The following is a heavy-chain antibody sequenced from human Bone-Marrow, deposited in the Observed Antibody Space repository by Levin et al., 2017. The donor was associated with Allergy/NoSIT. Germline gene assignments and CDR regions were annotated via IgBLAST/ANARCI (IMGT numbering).Heavy chain of an antibody. D-gene: IGHD1-26*01. J-gene: IGHJ6*02. CDR3: ARGRVTYYGPGDYHYFGMDV. CDR2: ITSSGTTI. Sequence: GGSLRLSCEGSGFTFSDYTMNWVRQSPGKGLEWLSSITSSGTTIKSADSVKGRFTISRDNARSSLYLEMNSLRHEDTAVYQCARGRVTYYGPGDYHYFGMDVWGQGTTVTVSS. V-gene: IGHV3-48*02. CDR1: GFTFSDYT.